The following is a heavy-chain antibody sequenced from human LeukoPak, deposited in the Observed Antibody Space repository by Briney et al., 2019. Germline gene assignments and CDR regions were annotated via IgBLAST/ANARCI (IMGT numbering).Heavy chain of an antibody. CDR2: IYSGGST. Sequence: GGSLRLSCAASGFTLSNHWMNWVRQAPGKGLEWVSVIYSGGSTYYADSVRDRFIISRDISKNTVYLQMNSLRAEDTAVYYCTRDAYKTWGQGTLVTVSS. CDR3: TRDAYKT. V-gene: IGHV3-66*01. CDR1: GFTLSNHW. D-gene: IGHD3-16*01. J-gene: IGHJ5*02.